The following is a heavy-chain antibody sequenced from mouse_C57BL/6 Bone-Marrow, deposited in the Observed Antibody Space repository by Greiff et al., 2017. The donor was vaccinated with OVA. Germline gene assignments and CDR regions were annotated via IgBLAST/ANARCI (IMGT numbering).Heavy chain of an antibody. CDR1: GYSFTDYN. CDR3: ARSATEGRGFDY. D-gene: IGHD1-2*01. Sequence: ESGPELVKPGASVKISCKASGYSFTDYNMNWVKQSNGKSLEWIGVINPNYGTTSYNQKFKGKATLTVDQFSSAAYMQCNSLSSEDSAVYYCARSATEGRGFDYWCQGTTLTVSS. J-gene: IGHJ2*01. V-gene: IGHV1-39*01. CDR2: INPNYGTT.